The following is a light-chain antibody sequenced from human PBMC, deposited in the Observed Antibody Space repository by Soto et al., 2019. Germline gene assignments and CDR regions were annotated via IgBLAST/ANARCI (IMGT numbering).Light chain of an antibody. J-gene: IGKJ5*01. Sequence: EIVLAQSPGTLSLSPGERATLSCRASQSVSSNLAWYQQKPGQAPRLLIYGASTRATGIPARFSGSGSGTEFTLTISSRQSEDFAVYYCQQHNNGAPVTFGQGTRLEIK. V-gene: IGKV3-15*01. CDR1: QSVSSN. CDR2: GAS. CDR3: QQHNNGAPVT.